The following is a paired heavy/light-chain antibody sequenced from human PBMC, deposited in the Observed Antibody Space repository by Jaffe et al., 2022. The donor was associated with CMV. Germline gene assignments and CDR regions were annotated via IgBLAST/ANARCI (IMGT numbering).Light chain of an antibody. Sequence: SSELTQDPAVSVALGQTVRITCQGDSLRSSYASWYQQKPGQAPVLVMYGKKNRPSGIPDRFSGSTSGTTASLTITGAQAEDEADYYCNSRDSSGNHPFGGGTKLTVL. CDR2: GKK. J-gene: IGLJ2*01. CDR3: NSRDSSGNHP. CDR1: SLRSSY. V-gene: IGLV3-19*01.
Heavy chain of an antibody. CDR1: GYPFTSYG. D-gene: IGHD3-22*01. V-gene: IGHV1-18*04. CDR3: AREYYDSSDYSLGY. J-gene: IGHJ4*02. CDR2: ISGYNVYT. Sequence: QVELVQSGAEVKKPGASVKVSCKTSGYPFTSYGISWVRQAPGQGLEWVGWISGWISGYNVYTKYAQKFQGRVTMTTDTSTSTAYMELRSLRSDDTAFYYCAREYYDSSDYSLGYWGQGTLVTVSS.